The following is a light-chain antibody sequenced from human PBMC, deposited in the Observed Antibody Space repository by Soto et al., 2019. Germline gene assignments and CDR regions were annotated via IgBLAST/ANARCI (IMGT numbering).Light chain of an antibody. J-gene: IGKJ2*01. CDR2: GAS. CDR3: QQYGSSPYT. V-gene: IGKV3-20*01. CDR1: QSVSSSY. Sequence: EIVLTQSPGTLSLSPGERATLSCRASQSVSSSYLAWYQQKPGQAPRLLIYGASSRATGIPDRFSGSGSGTDFTLTISRLEPEDFAEYYCQQYGSSPYTFGQGTKLKIK.